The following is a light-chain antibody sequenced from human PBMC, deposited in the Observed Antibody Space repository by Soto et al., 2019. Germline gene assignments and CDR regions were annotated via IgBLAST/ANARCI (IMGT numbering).Light chain of an antibody. Sequence: DIQMTQSPSTLSTSVGDRVTITCRASQSISNWLAWYHQKPGKAPKLLIYKASTLESGVPSRFSGSGSGTEFTLTIISLQPDDVATYYCQQYKSYASSFGQGTKLEIK. CDR1: QSISNW. V-gene: IGKV1-5*03. CDR2: KAS. J-gene: IGKJ2*03. CDR3: QQYKSYASS.